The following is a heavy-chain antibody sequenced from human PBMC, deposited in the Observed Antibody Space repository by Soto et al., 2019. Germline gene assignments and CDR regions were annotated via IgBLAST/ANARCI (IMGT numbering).Heavy chain of an antibody. J-gene: IGHJ6*03. D-gene: IGHD6-13*01. V-gene: IGHV1-8*01. CDR3: ARGPGSWYYYYMDV. CDR2: MNPNSGNT. CDR1: GYTFTSYD. Sequence: QVQLVQSGAEVKKPGASVKVSCKASGYTFTSYDINWVRQATGQGLEWMGCMNPNSGNTGYAQKCQGRVTMTRNTSISTAYKELSSLRSEDTAVYYCARGPGSWYYYYMDVWGKGTTVTVSS.